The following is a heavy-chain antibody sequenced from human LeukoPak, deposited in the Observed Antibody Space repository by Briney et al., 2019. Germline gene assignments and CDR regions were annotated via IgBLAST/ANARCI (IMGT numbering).Heavy chain of an antibody. V-gene: IGHV3-23*01. CDR1: GFIFSSYA. CDR2: ISGSGVST. J-gene: IGHJ4*02. Sequence: GGSLRLSCAASGFIFSSYAMSWVRQAPGKGLEWVSVISGSGVSTYYADSVKGRFTNSRDNSENTLYLQIKRLRADDTALYFLAKADCNSGNCRTDQWAQGTLVTVFS. CDR3: AKADCNSGNCRTDQ. D-gene: IGHD2-15*01.